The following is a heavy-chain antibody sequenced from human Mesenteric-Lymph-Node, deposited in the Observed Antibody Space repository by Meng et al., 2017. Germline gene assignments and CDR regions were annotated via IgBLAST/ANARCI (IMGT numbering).Heavy chain of an antibody. D-gene: IGHD3-22*01. CDR3: ARGPYYDSHDSYSFDAFDI. CDR1: GFTFSSYG. V-gene: IGHV3-30*06. CDR2: ISSDGSNK. Sequence: GGSLRLSCAASGFTFSSYGMHWVRQAPGKGLEWVASISSDGSNKFNTDSVEGRLTISRDNSKNTLYLRMNSLRAEDTAVYYCARGPYYDSHDSYSFDAFDIWGQGTMVTVSS. J-gene: IGHJ3*02.